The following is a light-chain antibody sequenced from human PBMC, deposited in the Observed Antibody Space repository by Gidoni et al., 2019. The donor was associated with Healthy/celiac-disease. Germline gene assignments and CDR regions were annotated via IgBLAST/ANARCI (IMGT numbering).Light chain of an antibody. Sequence: SYELTQPPSVPVSPGQTASITCPGDKLGDKSACWYQQSPGQSPVLFIYQDSKRPSGIPERFSGSNAGNTATLTIGGTQAMDEADYCCQAWDSSNVVFGGGTKLTVL. V-gene: IGLV3-1*01. CDR1: KLGDKS. CDR3: QAWDSSNVV. J-gene: IGLJ2*01. CDR2: QDS.